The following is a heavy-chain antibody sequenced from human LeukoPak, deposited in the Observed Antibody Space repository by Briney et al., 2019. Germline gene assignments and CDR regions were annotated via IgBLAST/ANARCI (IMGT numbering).Heavy chain of an antibody. D-gene: IGHD5-12*01. CDR1: GGTFSNYA. J-gene: IGHJ3*02. V-gene: IGHV1-69*01. Sequence: GASVKVSCKASGGTFSNYAVTWVRQAPGQGLEWMGGIIPIFGTAHYAQKFQGRVTITADGSTSTAYMELSSLRSEDTAVYYCARERLERGYGTDGFDIWGQGTMVTVSS. CDR2: IIPIFGTA. CDR3: ARERLERGYGTDGFDI.